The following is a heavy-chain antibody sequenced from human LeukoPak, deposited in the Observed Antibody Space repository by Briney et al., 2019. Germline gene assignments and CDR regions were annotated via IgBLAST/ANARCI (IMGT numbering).Heavy chain of an antibody. CDR3: ARGAYCSGGSRYGHFDY. J-gene: IGHJ4*02. CDR2: IIPIFGTA. V-gene: IGHV1-69*05. D-gene: IGHD2-15*01. Sequence: ASVKVSCKASGGTFSSYAISWVRQAPGQGLEWMGGIIPIFGTANYAQKFQGRVTITTDESTSTAYMELSSLRSEDTAVYYCARGAYCSGGSRYGHFDYWGQGTLVTVSS. CDR1: GGTFSSYA.